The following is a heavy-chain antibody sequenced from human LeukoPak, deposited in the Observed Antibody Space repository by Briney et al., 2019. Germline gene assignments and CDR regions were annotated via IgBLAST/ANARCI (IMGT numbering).Heavy chain of an antibody. D-gene: IGHD3-3*01. J-gene: IGHJ5*02. CDR2: INPNSGGT. CDR1: GYTFTGYY. CDR3: ARDTIFGVVSNWFDP. V-gene: IGHV1-2*02. Sequence: ASVKVSCKASGYTFTGYYMHWVRQAPGQGLEWMGWINPNSGGTNYAQKFQGRVTMTRDTSISTAYMELSRLRSDDTAVYYCARDTIFGVVSNWFDPWGQGTLVTVSS.